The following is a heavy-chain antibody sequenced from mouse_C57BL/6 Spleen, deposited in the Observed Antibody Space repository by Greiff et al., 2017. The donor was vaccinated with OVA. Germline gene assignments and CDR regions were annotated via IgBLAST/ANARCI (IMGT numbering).Heavy chain of an antibody. CDR2: INPYNGGT. Sequence: EVQLQQSGPVLVKPGASVKMSCKASGYTFTDYYMNWVKQSPGKSLEWIGVINPYNGGTSYNQKFKGKATLTVDKSSSTAYMELNSLTSEDSAVYYCAKDSSGYGFAYWGQGTLVTVSA. V-gene: IGHV1-19*01. CDR3: AKDSSGYGFAY. J-gene: IGHJ3*01. CDR1: GYTFTDYY. D-gene: IGHD3-2*02.